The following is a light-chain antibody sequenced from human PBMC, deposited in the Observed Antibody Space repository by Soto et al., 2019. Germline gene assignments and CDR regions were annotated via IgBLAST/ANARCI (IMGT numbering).Light chain of an antibody. Sequence: IVVTHSPSTLSLSPGERATLSCRASQSVNSDVALFQKKPGQAPRLLIYEISNRATGIPARFSGSGSGTDFTLTISSLEPEDLAVYYCQQRRNLQVTFGQGTRLEFK. V-gene: IGKV3-11*01. J-gene: IGKJ5*01. CDR2: EIS. CDR1: QSVNSD. CDR3: QQRRNLQVT.